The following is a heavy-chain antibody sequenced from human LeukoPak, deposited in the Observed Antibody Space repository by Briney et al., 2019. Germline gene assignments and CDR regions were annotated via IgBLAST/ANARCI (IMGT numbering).Heavy chain of an antibody. V-gene: IGHV4-39*07. Sequence: SETLSLTCTVSGGSISSSSYYWGWIRQPPGKGLEWIGSIYYSGSTYYNPSLKSRVTISVDTSKNQFSLKLSSVTAVDTAVYYCARDGPYDYVWGIWGQGTMVTVSS. D-gene: IGHD3-16*01. J-gene: IGHJ3*02. CDR3: ARDGPYDYVWGI. CDR1: GGSISSSSYY. CDR2: IYYSGST.